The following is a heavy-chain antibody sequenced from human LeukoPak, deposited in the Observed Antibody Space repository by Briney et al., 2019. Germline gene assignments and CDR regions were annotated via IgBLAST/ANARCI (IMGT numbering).Heavy chain of an antibody. J-gene: IGHJ4*02. D-gene: IGHD3-10*01. Sequence: PSETLSLTCTVSGGSISSSSYYWGWIRQPPGKGLEWIGSIYYSGSTYYNPSLKSRVTISVGTSKNQFSLKLSSVTAADTAVYYCARRNYGLEYYFDYWGQGTLVTVSS. CDR1: GGSISSSSYY. V-gene: IGHV4-39*01. CDR2: IYYSGST. CDR3: ARRNYGLEYYFDY.